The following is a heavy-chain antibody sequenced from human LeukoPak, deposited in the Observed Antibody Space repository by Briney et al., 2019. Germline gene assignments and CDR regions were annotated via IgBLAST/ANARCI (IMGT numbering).Heavy chain of an antibody. Sequence: PGGCLRLSCAASGFTFSNAWMNWVRQAPWKGLEWVGRIKSKTDGGTTDYAAPVKGRFTISRDDSKNTLYLQMNSLKTEDTAVYYCTTGAYCGGDCLDAFDIWGQGTMVTVSS. J-gene: IGHJ3*02. V-gene: IGHV3-15*07. CDR3: TTGAYCGGDCLDAFDI. D-gene: IGHD2-21*02. CDR2: IKSKTDGGTT. CDR1: GFTFSNAW.